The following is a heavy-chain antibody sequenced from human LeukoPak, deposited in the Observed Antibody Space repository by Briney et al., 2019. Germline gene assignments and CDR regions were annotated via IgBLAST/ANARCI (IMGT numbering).Heavy chain of an antibody. CDR2: FDPEDGET. D-gene: IGHD6-13*01. Sequence: VASVKVSCKVSGYTLTELSMHWVRQAPGKGLEWMGGFDPEDGETIYAQKFQGRVTMTEDTSTDTAYMELSSLRSEDTAVYYCATDGIAAAGTAPLFWGQGTLVTVSS. J-gene: IGHJ4*02. CDR3: ATDGIAAAGTAPLF. V-gene: IGHV1-24*01. CDR1: GYTLTELS.